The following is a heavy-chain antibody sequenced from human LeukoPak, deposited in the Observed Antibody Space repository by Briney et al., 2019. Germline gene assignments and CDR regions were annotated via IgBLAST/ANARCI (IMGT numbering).Heavy chain of an antibody. V-gene: IGHV4-61*08. CDR3: ARGGYDYVWGSYFRGYFDY. D-gene: IGHD3-16*01. J-gene: IGHJ4*02. Sequence: SETLSLTCTVSGGSISSGGYYWSWIRQPPGKGLEWIGYIYYSGSTNYNPSLKSRVTISVDTSKNQFSLKLSSVTAADTAVYYCARGGYDYVWGSYFRGYFDYWGQGTLVTVSS. CDR1: GGSISSGGYY. CDR2: IYYSGST.